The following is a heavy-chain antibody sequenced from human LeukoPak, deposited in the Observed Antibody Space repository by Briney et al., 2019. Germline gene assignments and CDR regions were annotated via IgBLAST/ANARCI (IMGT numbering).Heavy chain of an antibody. V-gene: IGHV4-59*01. CDR2: IYYSGST. J-gene: IGHJ4*02. Sequence: SETLSLTCTVSGGSISSYYWSWIRQPPGKGLEWIGYIYYSGSTNYNPSLKSRVTISVDTSKNQFSLKLSSVTAADTAVYYCARDISDWNYFDYWGQGTLVTASS. D-gene: IGHD2-21*02. CDR1: GGSISSYY. CDR3: ARDISDWNYFDY.